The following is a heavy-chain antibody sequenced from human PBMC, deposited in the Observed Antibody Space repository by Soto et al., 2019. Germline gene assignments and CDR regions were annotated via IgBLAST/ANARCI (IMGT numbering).Heavy chain of an antibody. V-gene: IGHV3-11*01. CDR3: ARGDYCSSTSCYVAPSDAFDI. Sequence: QVQLVESGGGLVKPGGSLRLSCAASGFTFSDYYMSWIRQAPGKGLEWVSYISSSGSTIYYADSVKGRFTISRDNAKNSLYLQMNSLRAEDTAVYYCARGDYCSSTSCYVAPSDAFDIWGQGTMVTVSS. CDR1: GFTFSDYY. CDR2: ISSSGSTI. J-gene: IGHJ3*02. D-gene: IGHD2-2*01.